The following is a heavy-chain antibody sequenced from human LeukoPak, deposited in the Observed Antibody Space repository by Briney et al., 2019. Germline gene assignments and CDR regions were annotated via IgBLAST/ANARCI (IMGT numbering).Heavy chain of an antibody. CDR1: GFTFSNYA. J-gene: IGHJ4*02. CDR2: ISGSGGST. D-gene: IGHD5-18*01. CDR3: TKGTIWLPFDY. Sequence: GGSLRLSCAASGFTFSNYAMSWARQAHENGLEWVSSISGSGGSTYYADSVKGRFTISKDNSKNTLYLQMNSLRAEDTAVYYCTKGTIWLPFDYWGQGTLVTVSS. V-gene: IGHV3-23*01.